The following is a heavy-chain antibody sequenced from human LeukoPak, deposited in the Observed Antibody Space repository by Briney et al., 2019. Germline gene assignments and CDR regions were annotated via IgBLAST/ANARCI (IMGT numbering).Heavy chain of an antibody. CDR3: ARETRPTNFDY. V-gene: IGHV4-61*02. CDR2: IYTSGST. J-gene: IGHJ4*02. Sequence: SQTLSLTCTVSGGSISSGSYYWSWIRQPAGKGLEWIGRIYTSGSTNYNPSLKSRVTISVDTSKTQFSLKLSPVTAADTAVYYCARETRPTNFDYWGQGTLVTVSS. CDR1: GGSISSGSYY.